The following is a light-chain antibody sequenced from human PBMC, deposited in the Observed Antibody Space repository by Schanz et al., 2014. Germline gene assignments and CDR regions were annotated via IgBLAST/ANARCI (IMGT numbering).Light chain of an antibody. J-gene: IGKJ5*01. Sequence: EIVMTQSPVTLSVSPGERVTLSCRASQGVSGTLAWYQQKPGQAPRLLIYGASTRATGIPARFSGAGSGRDFTLTISSLQSEDVAVYFCQQYNSWPPTTFGQGTRLEI. CDR1: QGVSGT. CDR2: GAS. V-gene: IGKV3-15*01. CDR3: QQYNSWPPTT.